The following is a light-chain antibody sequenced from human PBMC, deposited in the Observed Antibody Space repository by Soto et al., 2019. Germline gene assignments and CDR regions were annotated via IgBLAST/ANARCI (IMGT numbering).Light chain of an antibody. CDR2: DVS. V-gene: IGLV2-14*01. CDR1: SSDLRNHDY. CDR3: SSYASSSTQVV. J-gene: IGLJ2*01. Sequence: QSALTQPASVSGSPGQSITISCAGSSSDLRNHDYVSWYQQHPGKAPKVMIYDVSHRPSGVSDRFSGSKSGNTASLTISGLQAEDEADYYCSSYASSSTQVVFGGGTKLTVL.